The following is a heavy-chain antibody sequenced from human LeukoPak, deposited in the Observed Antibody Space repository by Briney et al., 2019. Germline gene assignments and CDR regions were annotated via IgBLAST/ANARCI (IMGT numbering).Heavy chain of an antibody. V-gene: IGHV3-23*01. CDR2: ISGGGDSA. J-gene: IGHJ4*02. D-gene: IGHD2-2*01. CDR1: GFPFSDYA. CDR3: AKLGCTGTICYANY. Sequence: PGGSLRLSCAASGFPFSDYAMTWVRQTPGKGLEWVSVISGGGDSAHYADSMKGRFTISRDNSKNTLYLQMYSLRAEDTALYYCAKLGCTGTICYANYWGQGTLVTVSS.